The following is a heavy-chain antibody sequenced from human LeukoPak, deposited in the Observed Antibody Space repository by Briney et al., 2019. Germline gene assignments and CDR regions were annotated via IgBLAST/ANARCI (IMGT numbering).Heavy chain of an antibody. J-gene: IGHJ4*02. V-gene: IGHV3-30*03. Sequence: PRGSLRHSCTDSRFSFSDYGLRWVRQAPGKGLEWVAFISYDGSNKYYVDSVKGRFTISRDNSKNTLYLQMNSLRAEDTAVYYCATVKYYANGLCYTRHYFHFWGRGTLVTVSS. CDR3: ATVKYYANGLCYTRHYFHF. D-gene: IGHD2-8*01. CDR1: RFSFSDYG. CDR2: ISYDGSNK.